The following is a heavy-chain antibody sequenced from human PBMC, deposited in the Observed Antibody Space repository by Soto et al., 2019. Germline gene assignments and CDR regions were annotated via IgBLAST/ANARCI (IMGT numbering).Heavy chain of an antibody. Sequence: GGSLRLSCAASGFTFSNFAMSWVRQAPGKGLAWVSAISGRGDGTYYADSVKGRFTISRDNSKNTVSLQMNSLRDEDSAAYYCATTGPYWGQGTLVTVSS. V-gene: IGHV3-23*01. CDR1: GFTFSNFA. CDR2: ISGRGDGT. CDR3: ATTGPY. J-gene: IGHJ4*02.